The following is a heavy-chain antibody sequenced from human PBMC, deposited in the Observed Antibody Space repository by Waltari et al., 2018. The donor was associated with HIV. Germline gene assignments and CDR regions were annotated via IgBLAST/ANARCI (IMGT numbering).Heavy chain of an antibody. CDR3: ASAFDI. CDR2: SNPNSGGT. CDR1: GYTFTGYY. V-gene: IGHV1-2*06. J-gene: IGHJ3*02. Sequence: QVQLVQSGAEVKKPGASVKVSCKASGYTFTGYYMHWVRQAPGQGLEWRGRSNPNSGGTSYAQKFQGRVTKTSDTSSSTAYMELSRLRSDDTAVYYCASAFDIWGQGTMVTVS.